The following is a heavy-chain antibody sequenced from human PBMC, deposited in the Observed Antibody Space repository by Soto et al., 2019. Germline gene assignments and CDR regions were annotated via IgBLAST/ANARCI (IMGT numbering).Heavy chain of an antibody. CDR3: AKAFPPYYGAGRSYYFTF. CDR2: ISGSGLNT. D-gene: IGHD3-10*01. J-gene: IGHJ4*02. CDR1: GFTFSSYA. Sequence: EVQLLESGGGLVQPGGSLTLSCAASGFTFSSYAMSWVRQAPGKGLEWVSAISGSGLNTYYAESVKGRFTISRDNSKNTLYLQLNSLRAEDTAIYYCAKAFPPYYGAGRSYYFTFWGQGTLVTVSS. V-gene: IGHV3-23*01.